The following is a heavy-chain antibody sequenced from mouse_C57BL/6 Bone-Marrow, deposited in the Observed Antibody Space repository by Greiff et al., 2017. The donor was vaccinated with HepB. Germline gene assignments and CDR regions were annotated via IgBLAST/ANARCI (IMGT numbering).Heavy chain of an antibody. D-gene: IGHD1-1*01. Sequence: QVQLQQPGAELVRPGSSVKLSCKASGYTFTSYWMHWVKQRPIQGLEWIGNIDPSDSETHYNQKFKDKATLTVDKSSSTAYMQLSSLTSEDSAVYYCARFYGSSLDYWGQGTTLTVSS. CDR1: GYTFTSYW. CDR2: IDPSDSET. J-gene: IGHJ2*01. CDR3: ARFYGSSLDY. V-gene: IGHV1-52*01.